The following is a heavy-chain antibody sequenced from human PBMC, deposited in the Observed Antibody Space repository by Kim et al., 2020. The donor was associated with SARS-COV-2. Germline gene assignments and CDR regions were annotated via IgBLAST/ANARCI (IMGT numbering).Heavy chain of an antibody. CDR3: AKGVAAAGTGWFDP. V-gene: IGHV3-9*01. D-gene: IGHD6-13*01. J-gene: IGHJ5*02. Sequence: ADSVKGRFHISRDNDKNALYMQMNSLGAEDTALYYCAKGVAAAGTGWFDPWGQGTLVTVSS.